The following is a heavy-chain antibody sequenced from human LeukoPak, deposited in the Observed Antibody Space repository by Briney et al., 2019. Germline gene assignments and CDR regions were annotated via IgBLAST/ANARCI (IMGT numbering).Heavy chain of an antibody. J-gene: IGHJ4*02. CDR3: ARDVDTNF. D-gene: IGHD2-21*01. CDR1: GFIFSNFW. V-gene: IGHV3-7*03. CDR2: VGKDGSEK. Sequence: PGGSLRLSCAASGFIFSNFWMTWVSQVRGKGLEWVANVGKDGSEKHYVDSVRGRFTISRDNAKNSVYLQMSGLRGEDTAIYYCARDVDTNFWGQGTLVTVSS.